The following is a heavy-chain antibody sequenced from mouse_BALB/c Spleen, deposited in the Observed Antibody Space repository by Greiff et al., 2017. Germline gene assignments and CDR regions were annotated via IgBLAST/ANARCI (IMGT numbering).Heavy chain of an antibody. CDR2: ISSGGGST. V-gene: IGHV5-12-1*01. D-gene: IGHD1-2*01. CDR1: GFAFSSYD. J-gene: IGHJ4*01. Sequence: EVQRVESGGGLVKPGGSLKLSCAASGFAFSSYDMSWVRQTPEKRLEWVAYISSGGGSTYYPDTVKGRFTISRDNAKNTLYLQMSSLKSEDTAMYYCARHPYYGYERDAMDYWGQGTSVTVSS. CDR3: ARHPYYGYERDAMDY.